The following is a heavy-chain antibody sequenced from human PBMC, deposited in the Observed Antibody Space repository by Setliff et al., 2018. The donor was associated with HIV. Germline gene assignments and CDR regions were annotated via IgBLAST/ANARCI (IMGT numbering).Heavy chain of an antibody. CDR3: ATSPLGYCSGGSCSHYFDY. V-gene: IGHV5-51*01. D-gene: IGHD2-15*01. CDR2: IYPGDSDT. CDR1: GYSFTTYW. J-gene: IGHJ4*02. Sequence: PGESLKISCKGSGYSFTTYWIGWVRQMPGKGLEWMGIIYPGDSDTRYSPSFQGQVTISADKSISTAYLQWSSLKASDTAMYYCATSPLGYCSGGSCSHYFDYWGQGTRVTVSS.